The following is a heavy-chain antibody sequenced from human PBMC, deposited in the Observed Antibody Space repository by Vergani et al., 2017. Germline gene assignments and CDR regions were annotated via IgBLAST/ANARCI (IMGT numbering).Heavy chain of an antibody. Sequence: QVQLQESGPGLVKPSETLSLTCTVSGGSISSYYWSWIRQPPGKGLEWIGYIYYSGSTNYNPSLKSRVTISVDTSKNQFSLKLSSVTAADTAVYYCARSKGHFDDWGQGTLVTVSS. CDR1: GGSISSYY. V-gene: IGHV4-59*01. CDR2: IYYSGST. J-gene: IGHJ4*02. CDR3: ARSKGHFDD.